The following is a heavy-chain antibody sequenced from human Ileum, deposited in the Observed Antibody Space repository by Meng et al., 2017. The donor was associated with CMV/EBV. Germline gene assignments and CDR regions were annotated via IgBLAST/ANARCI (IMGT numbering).Heavy chain of an antibody. J-gene: IGHJ4*02. CDR1: GFTFSNYA. CDR3: AKDVYSYGPRGSDY. D-gene: IGHD5-18*01. Sequence: GGSLRLSCAASGFTFSNYAMNWVRQAPGKGLEWVSSITGSGAGPFYPDSVRGRFTISRDNSKNTLYLQMNSLTAEDTAIYYCAKDVYSYGPRGSDYWGLGTLVTVSS. V-gene: IGHV3-23*01. CDR2: ITGSGAGP.